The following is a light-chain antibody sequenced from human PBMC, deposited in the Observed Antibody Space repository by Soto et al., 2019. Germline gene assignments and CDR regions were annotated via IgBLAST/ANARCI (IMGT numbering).Light chain of an antibody. V-gene: IGKV1-6*01. CDR2: AAS. CDR1: QGIRND. J-gene: IGKJ2*01. Sequence: AIQMTQSPSSLSSSVGDRVTITCRASQGIRNDFGWYQQEPGKAPKLLIYAASSLQSGVPSRFSGSGSGTDFTLTISSLQPEDFATYYCLQDYNYPYTFGQGTKLEIK. CDR3: LQDYNYPYT.